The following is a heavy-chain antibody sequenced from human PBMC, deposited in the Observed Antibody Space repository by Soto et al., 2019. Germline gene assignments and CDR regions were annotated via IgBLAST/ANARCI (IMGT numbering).Heavy chain of an antibody. Sequence: VQLVESGGGLVQPGRSLRLSCAASGFSFDDYVMHWVRQGPGKGLEWVSGLDWNGVSIGYADSVKGRFTISRDNAKNSLYLQMNSLISEDTALYYCAKDIARYSGYEGAFDIWGQGTMVTVSS. V-gene: IGHV3-9*01. J-gene: IGHJ3*02. CDR1: GFSFDDYV. CDR2: LDWNGVSI. CDR3: AKDIARYSGYEGAFDI. D-gene: IGHD5-12*01.